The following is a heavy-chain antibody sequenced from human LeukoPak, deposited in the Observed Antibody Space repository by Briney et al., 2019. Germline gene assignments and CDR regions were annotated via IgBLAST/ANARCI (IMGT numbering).Heavy chain of an antibody. D-gene: IGHD3-16*01. V-gene: IGHV3-21*01. CDR1: GFTFSSYS. CDR3: ARGRGGYYFDY. J-gene: IGHJ4*02. Sequence: GGSLRLSCAAPGFTFSSYSMNWVRQAPGKGLEWVSSISSSGSYIYYADSVKGRFTISRDNAKNSLYLQMNSLRAEDTAVYYCARGRGGYYFDYWGQGTLVTVSS. CDR2: ISSSGSYI.